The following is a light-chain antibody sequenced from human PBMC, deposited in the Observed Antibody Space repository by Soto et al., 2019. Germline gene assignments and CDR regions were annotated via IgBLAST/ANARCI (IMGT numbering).Light chain of an antibody. Sequence: QSALTQPASVSGSPGQSITISCTGTSTYNLVSWYQHHPGKAPKLMIYEGSNRPSGISNRFSGSKSGNTASLTISGLQAEDEADYYLPPKAGAVVFGGGTKLTVL. CDR3: PPKAGAVV. J-gene: IGLJ2*01. V-gene: IGLV2-23*01. CDR1: STYNL. CDR2: EGS.